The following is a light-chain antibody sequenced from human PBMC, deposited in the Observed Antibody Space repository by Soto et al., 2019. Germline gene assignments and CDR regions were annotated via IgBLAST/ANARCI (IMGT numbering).Light chain of an antibody. CDR3: HQYNNWPPNT. J-gene: IGKJ2*01. V-gene: IGKV3-15*01. CDR2: GAS. CDR1: QSVSSN. Sequence: EIVMTQSPATLSVSPGERATLSCRASQSVSSNLAWYQQKPGQAPRLLIYGASTRATGIPARFSGSGSGTEFTLTISSLQSEDCAVDYCHQYNNWPPNTFGQGTKLEIK.